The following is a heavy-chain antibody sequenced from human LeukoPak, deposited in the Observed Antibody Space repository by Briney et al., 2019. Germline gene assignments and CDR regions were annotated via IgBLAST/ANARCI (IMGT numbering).Heavy chain of an antibody. V-gene: IGHV1-46*01. CDR3: ASSLTYYYDSSGPSHFVY. D-gene: IGHD3-22*01. CDR2: INPSGGST. Sequence: GASVKVSCKASGYTFTSYYMHWVRQAPGQGLAWMGIINPSGGSTSYAQKFQGRVTMTRDTSTSTVYMELSSLRSEDTAVYYCASSLTYYYDSSGPSHFVYWGQGTLVTVSS. J-gene: IGHJ4*02. CDR1: GYTFTSYY.